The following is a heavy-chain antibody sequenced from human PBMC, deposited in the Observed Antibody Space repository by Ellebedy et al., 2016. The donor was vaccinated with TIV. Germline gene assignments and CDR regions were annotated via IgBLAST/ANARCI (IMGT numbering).Heavy chain of an antibody. CDR2: IYSGGNT. CDR3: APLSRWSILS. CDR1: GFIVSSCD. Sequence: GESLKISCAASGFIVSSCDMTWVRQAPGKGLEWVSIIYSGGNTYYVDSVKGRFTLSRDNSKNTLYLQMNSLGAEDTAVYYCAPLSRWSILSWGQGTLVTVSP. D-gene: IGHD4-23*01. V-gene: IGHV3-53*01. J-gene: IGHJ4*02.